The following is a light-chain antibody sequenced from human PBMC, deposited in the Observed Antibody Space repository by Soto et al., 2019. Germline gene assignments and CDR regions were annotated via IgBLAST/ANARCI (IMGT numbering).Light chain of an antibody. CDR3: QQYGRLSLMFT. V-gene: IGKV3-20*01. Sequence: EIVLTQSPGTLSLSPGERATLSCRASQSVTSDFLAWYQQKPGQASRLLIYGASTRAAGVPDRFSGSGSGTDFTLTITRLEAEDFAVYYCQQYGRLSLMFTFGQGTKLGV. J-gene: IGKJ2*01. CDR2: GAS. CDR1: QSVTSDF.